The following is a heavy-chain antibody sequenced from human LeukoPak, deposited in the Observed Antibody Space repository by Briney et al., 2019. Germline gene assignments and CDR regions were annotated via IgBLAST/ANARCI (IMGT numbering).Heavy chain of an antibody. J-gene: IGHJ4*02. Sequence: SQTLSLTCTVSGGSISSGGYYWSWIRQHPGKGLEWIVYIYYSGSTYYNPSLKSRVTISVDTSKNQFSLKLSSVTAADTAVYYCARVMKKSIPALDYWGQGTLVTVSS. CDR2: IYYSGST. CDR1: GGSISSGGYY. V-gene: IGHV4-31*03. CDR3: ARVMKKSIPALDY. D-gene: IGHD6-6*01.